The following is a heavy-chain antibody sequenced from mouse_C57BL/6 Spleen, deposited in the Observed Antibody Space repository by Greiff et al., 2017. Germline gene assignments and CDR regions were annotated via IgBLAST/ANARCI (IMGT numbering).Heavy chain of an antibody. V-gene: IGHV5-9*01. D-gene: IGHD1-1*01. J-gene: IGHJ3*01. CDR1: GFTFSSYT. CDR2: ISGGGGNT. CDR3: AREDYGSRWFAY. Sequence: EVQRVESGGGLVKPGGSLKLSCAASGFTFSSYTMSWVRQTPEKRLEWVATISGGGGNTYYPDSVKGRFTISRDNAKNTLYLQMSSLRSEDTALYYCAREDYGSRWFAYWGQGTLVTVSA.